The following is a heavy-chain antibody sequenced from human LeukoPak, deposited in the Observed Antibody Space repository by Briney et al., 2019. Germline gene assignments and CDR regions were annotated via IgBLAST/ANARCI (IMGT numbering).Heavy chain of an antibody. Sequence: GATVKVSCKASGYTFTGYYMHWVRQAPGQGLEWMGWINSNSGGTKYAQKFQGRVTMTRDTSISTAYMELSRLRSDDTAVYYCARDGNYLEDTSCHVWGQGTLVTVSS. D-gene: IGHD2-2*01. J-gene: IGHJ4*02. CDR3: ARDGNYLEDTSCHV. CDR2: INSNSGGT. V-gene: IGHV1-2*02. CDR1: GYTFTGYY.